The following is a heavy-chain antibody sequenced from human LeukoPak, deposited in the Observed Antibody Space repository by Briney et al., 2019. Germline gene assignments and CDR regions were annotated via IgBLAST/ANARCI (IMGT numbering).Heavy chain of an antibody. D-gene: IGHD3-22*01. V-gene: IGHV1-46*01. CDR1: GYTFTSYY. CDR3: ARTIYYYDSSGYYLDY. Sequence: GASVKVSCKASGYTFTSYYVHWVRQAPGQGLEWMGIINPSGGSTSYAQKFQGRVTMTRDMSTSTVYMELSSLRSEDTAVSYCARTIYYYDSSGYYLDYWGQGTLVTVSS. J-gene: IGHJ4*02. CDR2: INPSGGST.